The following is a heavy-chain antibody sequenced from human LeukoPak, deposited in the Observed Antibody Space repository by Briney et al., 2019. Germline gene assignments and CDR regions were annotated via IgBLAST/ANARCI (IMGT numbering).Heavy chain of an antibody. Sequence: PSETLSLTCTVSDGSISNYYWSWIRQPPGKGLEWIGEINHSGSTNYNPSLKSRVTISVDTSKNQFSLKLSSVTAADTAVYYCAIHIVVVPAAKKKNWFDPWGQGTLVTVSS. CDR3: AIHIVVVPAAKKKNWFDP. CDR2: INHSGST. J-gene: IGHJ5*02. CDR1: DGSISNYY. V-gene: IGHV4-34*01. D-gene: IGHD2-2*01.